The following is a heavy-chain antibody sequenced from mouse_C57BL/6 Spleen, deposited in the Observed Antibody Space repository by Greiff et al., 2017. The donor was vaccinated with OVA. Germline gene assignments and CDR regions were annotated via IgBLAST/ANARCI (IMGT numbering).Heavy chain of an antibody. D-gene: IGHD1-1*01. Sequence: VQLQQPGAELVKPGASVKMSCKASGYTFTSYWITWVKQRPGQGLEWIGDIYPGSGSTNYNEKFKSKATLTVDTSSSTAYMQLSSLTSEDSAVYYCASPLGSSYNFDDWGQGTTLTVSS. CDR1: GYTFTSYW. V-gene: IGHV1-55*01. CDR3: ASPLGSSYNFDD. J-gene: IGHJ2*01. CDR2: IYPGSGST.